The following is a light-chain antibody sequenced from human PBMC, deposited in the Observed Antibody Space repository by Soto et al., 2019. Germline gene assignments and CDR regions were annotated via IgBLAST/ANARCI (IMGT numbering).Light chain of an antibody. CDR3: SSYTSTSTYV. CDR1: SSDVGGYNY. CDR2: HVS. Sequence: QSVLTQPASVSGSPGQSIAISCTGTSSDVGGYNYVSWYQQYPGKAPKLMIYHVSNRPSGVSNRFSGSKSGNSASLTISGLQAEDEADYYCSSYTSTSTYVFGTGPKVPVL. V-gene: IGLV2-14*01. J-gene: IGLJ1*01.